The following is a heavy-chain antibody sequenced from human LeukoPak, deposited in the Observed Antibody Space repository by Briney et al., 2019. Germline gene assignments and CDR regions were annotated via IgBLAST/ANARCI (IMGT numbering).Heavy chain of an antibody. V-gene: IGHV4-30-2*01. D-gene: IGHD4-17*01. CDR2: IYHSGST. CDR3: ARIDYGDYDPFDY. Sequence: SETLSLTCTVSGGSISSGGYYWSWIRQPPGKGLEWIGYIYHSGSTYYNPSLKSRVTISVDRSKNQFSLKLSSVTAADTAVYYCARIDYGDYDPFDYWGQGTLVTVSS. CDR1: GGSISSGGYY. J-gene: IGHJ4*02.